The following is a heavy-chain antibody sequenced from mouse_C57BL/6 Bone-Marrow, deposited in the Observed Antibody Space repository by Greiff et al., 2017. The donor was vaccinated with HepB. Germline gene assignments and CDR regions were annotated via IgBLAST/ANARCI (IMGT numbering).Heavy chain of an antibody. CDR1: GYTFTDYY. V-gene: IGHV1-26*01. Sequence: VQLQQSGPELVKPGASVKISCKASGYTFTDYYMNWVKQSHGKSLEWIGDINPNNGGTSYNQKFKGKATLTADKSSSTAYMELRSLTSEDSAVYYCAKYYGSRDWYFDVWGTGTTVTVSS. CDR3: AKYYGSRDWYFDV. J-gene: IGHJ1*03. CDR2: INPNNGGT. D-gene: IGHD1-1*01.